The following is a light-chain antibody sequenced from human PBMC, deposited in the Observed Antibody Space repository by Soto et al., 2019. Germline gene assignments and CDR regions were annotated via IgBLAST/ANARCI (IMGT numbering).Light chain of an antibody. V-gene: IGKV1-12*02. J-gene: IGKJ3*01. CDR2: GAS. Sequence: DIPMTQSPSSVSASRGDRVTITCRASQIIGSWLAWYQQKPGRAPTLLIYGASSLQSGVPSRFSGSGSGTDFTLTITSLQAEDSATYYCQQANSFPFTFGPGTKVDIK. CDR3: QQANSFPFT. CDR1: QIIGSW.